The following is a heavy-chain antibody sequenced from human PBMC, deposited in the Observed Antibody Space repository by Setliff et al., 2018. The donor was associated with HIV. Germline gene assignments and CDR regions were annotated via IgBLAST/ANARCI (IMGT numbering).Heavy chain of an antibody. CDR2: IWYDGSNK. Sequence: PGGSLRLSCAASGFTFSSYSMHWVRQAPGKGLEWVAVIWYDGSNKYYADSVKGRFTISRDNSKNMLYLQMNSLRAEDTAVYYCAKSGVRPHPSHDYYYYGMDVWGQGTTVTVSS. V-gene: IGHV3-33*06. CDR1: GFTFSSYS. D-gene: IGHD1-1*01. CDR3: AKSGVRPHPSHDYYYYGMDV. J-gene: IGHJ6*02.